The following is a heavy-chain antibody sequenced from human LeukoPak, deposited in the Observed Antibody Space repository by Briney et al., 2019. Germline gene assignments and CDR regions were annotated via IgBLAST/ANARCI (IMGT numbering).Heavy chain of an antibody. CDR3: ARDFGYGDSPLDC. Sequence: GGSLRLSCAASGFTVSSNYMSWVRQAPGKGLEWVAVISYDGSNKYYADSVKGRFTISRDNSKNTLYLQMNSLRAEDTAVYYCARDFGYGDSPLDCWGQGTLVTVSS. V-gene: IGHV3-30-3*01. CDR2: ISYDGSNK. J-gene: IGHJ4*02. D-gene: IGHD4-17*01. CDR1: GFTVSSNY.